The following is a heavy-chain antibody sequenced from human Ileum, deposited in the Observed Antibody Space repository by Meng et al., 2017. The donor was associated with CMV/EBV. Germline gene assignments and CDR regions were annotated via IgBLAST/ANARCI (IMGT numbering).Heavy chain of an antibody. J-gene: IGHJ6*02. Sequence: GGSLRLSCSASGFTFSGYGMSWVRQAPGKGLEWVANIRQDESEKYYVDSVKGRFTISRDNAKNSVYLQMNSLRPEDTAVYYCARDRDHIPQDGYYDMDVWGQGTTVTVSS. CDR2: IRQDESEK. V-gene: IGHV3-7*01. D-gene: IGHD2-21*01. CDR1: GFTFSGYG. CDR3: ARDRDHIPQDGYYDMDV.